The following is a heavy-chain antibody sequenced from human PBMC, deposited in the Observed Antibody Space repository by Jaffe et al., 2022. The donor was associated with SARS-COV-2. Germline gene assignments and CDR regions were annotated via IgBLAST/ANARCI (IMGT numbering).Heavy chain of an antibody. D-gene: IGHD6-13*01. CDR2: INHSGST. Sequence: QVQLQQWGAGLLKPSETLSLTCAVYGGSFSGYYWSWIRQPPGKGLEWIGEINHSGSTNYNPSLKSRVTISVDTSKNQFSLKLSSVTAADTAVYYCARGIGGSSWKNWFDPWGQGTLVTVSS. J-gene: IGHJ5*02. V-gene: IGHV4-34*01. CDR3: ARGIGGSSWKNWFDP. CDR1: GGSFSGYY.